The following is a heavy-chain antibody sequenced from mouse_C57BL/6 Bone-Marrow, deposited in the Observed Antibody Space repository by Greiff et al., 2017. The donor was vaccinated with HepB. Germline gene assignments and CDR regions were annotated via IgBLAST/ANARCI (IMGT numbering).Heavy chain of an antibody. CDR2: ISDGGSYT. Sequence: EVKLQESGGGLVKPGGSLELSCAASGFTFSSYAMSWVRQTPEKRLEWVATISDGGSYTYYPDNVKGRFTISRDNAKNNLYLQMSHLKSEDTAMYYCARGGPTIVTTWYFDVWGTGTTVTVSS. J-gene: IGHJ1*03. CDR1: GFTFSSYA. CDR3: ARGGPTIVTTWYFDV. V-gene: IGHV5-4*03. D-gene: IGHD2-5*01.